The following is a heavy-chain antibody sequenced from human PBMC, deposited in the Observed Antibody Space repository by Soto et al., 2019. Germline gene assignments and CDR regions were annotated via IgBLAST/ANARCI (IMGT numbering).Heavy chain of an antibody. Sequence: GGSLRLSCAASGFTFSSYEMNWVRQAPGKGLEWVSYITSSGSTIYYADSVKGRFTISRDNAKNSLYLQMNSLRAEDTAVYYCASLLRASDLPWGQGTLVTVSS. CDR3: ASLLRASDLP. CDR2: ITSSGSTI. J-gene: IGHJ5*02. V-gene: IGHV3-48*03. CDR1: GFTFSSYE.